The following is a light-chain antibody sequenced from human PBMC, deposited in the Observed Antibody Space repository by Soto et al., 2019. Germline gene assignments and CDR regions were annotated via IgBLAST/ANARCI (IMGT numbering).Light chain of an antibody. V-gene: IGKV1-5*03. CDR2: KAS. Sequence: DIQMTQSPSTLSASVGESVTITCRASQSIANWLAWCQQKPGKAPKVLIYKASSLESGVPSRFSGSGYGTDFTLTITNLQPDDFATPYFPQYDSHSVTFGQGTAVEIK. J-gene: IGKJ1*01. CDR1: QSIANW. CDR3: PQYDSHSVT.